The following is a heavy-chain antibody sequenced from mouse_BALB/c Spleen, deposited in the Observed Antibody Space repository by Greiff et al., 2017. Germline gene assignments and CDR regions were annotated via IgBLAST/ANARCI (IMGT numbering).Heavy chain of an antibody. CDR2: ILPGSGST. Sequence: QVQLQQSGAELMKPGASVKISCKATGYTFSSYWIEWVKQRPGHGLEWIGEILPGSGSTNYNEKFKGKATFTADTSSNTAYMQLSSLTSEDSAVYYCARGAYGNYWYFDVWGAGTTVTVSA. J-gene: IGHJ1*01. V-gene: IGHV1-9*01. CDR1: GYTFSSYW. CDR3: ARGAYGNYWYFDV. D-gene: IGHD2-10*02.